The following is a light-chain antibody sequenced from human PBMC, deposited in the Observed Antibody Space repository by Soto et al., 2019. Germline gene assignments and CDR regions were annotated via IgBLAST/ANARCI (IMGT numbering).Light chain of an antibody. CDR3: CSYAGSSTWGDV. CDR2: EVS. CDR1: SSDVGSYNL. V-gene: IGLV2-23*02. Sequence: QSALTQPASVSGSPGQSITISCTGTSSDVGSYNLVSWYQQHPGKAPKLMIYEVSKRPSGVSNRFSGSKSGNTASLTISGLQAEDEADYYCCSYAGSSTWGDVFGTGTKLTVL. J-gene: IGLJ1*01.